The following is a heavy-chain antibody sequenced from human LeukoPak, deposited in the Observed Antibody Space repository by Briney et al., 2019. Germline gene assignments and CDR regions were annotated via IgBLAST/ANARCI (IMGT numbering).Heavy chain of an antibody. J-gene: IGHJ4*02. CDR3: ASSATVTTPFDY. CDR2: ISYDGSNK. Sequence: PGGSLRLSCAASGFTFSSYWMHWVRQAPGKGLEWVAVISYDGSNKYYADSVKGQFTISRDNSKNTLYLQMNSLRAGDTAVYYCASSATVTTPFDYWGQGTLVTVSS. CDR1: GFTFSSYW. D-gene: IGHD4-11*01. V-gene: IGHV3-30-3*01.